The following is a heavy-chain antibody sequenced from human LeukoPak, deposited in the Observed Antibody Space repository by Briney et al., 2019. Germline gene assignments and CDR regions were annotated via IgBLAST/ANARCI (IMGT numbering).Heavy chain of an antibody. J-gene: IGHJ4*02. V-gene: IGHV3-30*18. Sequence: AGRSLSLSCAASGFTFTDYDMHWVRQAPGKWLEWVAIISYDGINKYYTDSVKGLFTISRDNSKNTLYLQMNSLRAEDTAVYYCAKDRSGSYGVRGYFDYWGQGNLVTVSS. CDR3: AKDRSGSYGVRGYFDY. CDR1: GFTFTDYD. CDR2: ISYDGINK. D-gene: IGHD1-26*01.